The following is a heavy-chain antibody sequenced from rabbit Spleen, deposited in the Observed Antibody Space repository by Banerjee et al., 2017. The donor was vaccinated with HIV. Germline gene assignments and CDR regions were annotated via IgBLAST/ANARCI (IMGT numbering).Heavy chain of an antibody. V-gene: IGHV1S40*01. J-gene: IGHJ4*01. CDR2: AYAGSSGGT. CDR1: GFSFNSGYD. CDR3: ARDGAGGSYFAL. D-gene: IGHD8-1*01. Sequence: QSLEESGGALVKPGASLTLTCKASGFSFNSGYDMCWVRQAPGKGLEWVACAYAGSSGGTYSATWAKGRFTISKTSSTTVTLQMTSLTAADTAPYFCARDGAGGSYFALWCPGTLVTVS.